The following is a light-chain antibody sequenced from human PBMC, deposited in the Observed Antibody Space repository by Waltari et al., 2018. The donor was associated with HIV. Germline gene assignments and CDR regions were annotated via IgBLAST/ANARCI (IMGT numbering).Light chain of an antibody. J-gene: IGKJ4*01. CDR2: AAS. CDR1: QGISRY. CDR3: QQLNSYPLT. Sequence: DIPLTQSPSFLTSSVGDSVTITCRASQGISRYLAWYQQKPGQAPKLLIFAASTLQSGVPSRFSGSGSGTEFTLTISSLQPEDFATYYCQQLNSYPLTFGGGTKVEIK. V-gene: IGKV1-9*01.